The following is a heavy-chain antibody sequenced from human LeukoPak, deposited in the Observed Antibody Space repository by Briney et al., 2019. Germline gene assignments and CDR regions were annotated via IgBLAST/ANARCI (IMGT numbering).Heavy chain of an antibody. Sequence: QTGGSLRLSCAASGFTFSSYSMNWVRQAPGKGLEWVSYISSSSSTIYYADSVKGRFTISRDNAKNTVYLQMNSLRAEDTAVYYCARVALGSYNWFDPWGQGTLVTASS. CDR3: ARVALGSYNWFDP. V-gene: IGHV3-48*04. CDR2: ISSSSSTI. J-gene: IGHJ5*02. D-gene: IGHD3-10*01. CDR1: GFTFSSYS.